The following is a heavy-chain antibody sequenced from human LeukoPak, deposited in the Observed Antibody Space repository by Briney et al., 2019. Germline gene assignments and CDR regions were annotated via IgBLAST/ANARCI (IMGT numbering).Heavy chain of an antibody. D-gene: IGHD6-13*01. J-gene: IGHJ4*02. CDR1: GFTFSSYA. Sequence: PGASLRLFCAASGFTFSSYAMSWVRQAPGKGLEWVSAISGSGGSTYYADSVKGRFTISRDNSKNTLYLQMNSLRAEDTAVYYCAKDLSLVIAAAGTWFYWGQGTLVTVSS. CDR2: ISGSGGST. CDR3: AKDLSLVIAAAGTWFY. V-gene: IGHV3-23*01.